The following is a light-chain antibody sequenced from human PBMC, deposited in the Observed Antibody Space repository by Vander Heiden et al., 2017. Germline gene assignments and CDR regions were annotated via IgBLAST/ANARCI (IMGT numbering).Light chain of an antibody. J-gene: IGKJ3*01. CDR3: QQSDSTPFT. Sequence: DIQMTQSPSSLSASVGDRVTITCRASQSISSYLNWYQQKPGKAPKLLIYAASSLQSGVPSRFGGSGSGTDFTLTISSLQPEDFATYYCQQSDSTPFTFGHGTKVDIK. V-gene: IGKV1-39*01. CDR1: QSISSY. CDR2: AAS.